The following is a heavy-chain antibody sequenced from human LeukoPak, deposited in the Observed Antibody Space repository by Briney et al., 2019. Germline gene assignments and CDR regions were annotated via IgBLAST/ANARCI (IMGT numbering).Heavy chain of an antibody. Sequence: SETLSLTCTVSGGSISSSAYHWGWIRQPPGKGLEWVGSIHSSGSTYYNLSLKSRVTISVDTTKNPYSLKLSSVTAADTAVYYCARHRSKWLQSSFDYWGQGTLVTVSS. CDR3: ARHRSKWLQSSFDY. CDR2: IHSSGST. V-gene: IGHV4-39*01. CDR1: GGSISSSAYH. J-gene: IGHJ4*02. D-gene: IGHD5-24*01.